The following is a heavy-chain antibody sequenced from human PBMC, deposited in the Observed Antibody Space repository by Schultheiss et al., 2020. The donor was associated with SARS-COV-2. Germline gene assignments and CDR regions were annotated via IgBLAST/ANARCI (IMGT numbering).Heavy chain of an antibody. D-gene: IGHD2-21*01. CDR2: IYYGGST. Sequence: SETLSLTCTVSGGSISSYYWSWIRQLPGKGLEWIVCIYYGGSTNYNPSLESRVSISVDTSKNQFSLKVSSVTAADTAVYYCARAHPYSPPEFDPWGQGTLVTVSS. J-gene: IGHJ5*02. V-gene: IGHV4-59*12. CDR3: ARAHPYSPPEFDP. CDR1: GGSISSYY.